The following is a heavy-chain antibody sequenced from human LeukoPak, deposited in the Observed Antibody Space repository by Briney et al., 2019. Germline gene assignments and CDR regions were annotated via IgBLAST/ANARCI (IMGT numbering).Heavy chain of an antibody. CDR2: ISYDGSNK. CDR1: VFTFSSYA. D-gene: IGHD1-1*01. Sequence: GGSLRLSCAASVFTFSSYAMHGGRQAPGKGLEWVAVISYDGSNKYYADSVKGRFTISRDNSKNTLYVQMNSLRAEDTDVYYCARSMEAFDYWGQGTLVTVSS. V-gene: IGHV3-30-3*01. CDR3: ARSMEAFDY. J-gene: IGHJ4*02.